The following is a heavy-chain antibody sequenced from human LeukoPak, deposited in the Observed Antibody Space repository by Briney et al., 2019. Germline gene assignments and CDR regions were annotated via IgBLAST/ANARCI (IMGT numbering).Heavy chain of an antibody. D-gene: IGHD5-18*01. CDR2: ISGSGGST. Sequence: GGSLRLSCATSGFTFSSYAMSWVRQAPGKGLEWVSAISGSGGSTYYADSVKGRFTISRDNSKNTLYLQMNSLRAEDTAVYYCAKAGYSYGYFDYWGQGTLVTVSS. J-gene: IGHJ4*02. CDR1: GFTFSSYA. CDR3: AKAGYSYGYFDY. V-gene: IGHV3-23*01.